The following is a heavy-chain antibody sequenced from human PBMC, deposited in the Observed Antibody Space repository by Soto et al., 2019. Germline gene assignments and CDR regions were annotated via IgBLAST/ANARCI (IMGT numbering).Heavy chain of an antibody. CDR2: ISHDERTT. D-gene: IGHD3-10*01. CDR1: HFTFSTYS. J-gene: IGHJ5*02. V-gene: IGHV3-30*04. Sequence: QAQLVQSGGGVVQPGRSLRLSCAASHFTFSTYSMHWVRQAPGKGLQWVALISHDERTTYYADSVKGRFTISRDNSNSTLYLQMDSLRPADTAVYYCARSASGSFYFYNGFDPWGQGTQVTVSS. CDR3: ARSASGSFYFYNGFDP.